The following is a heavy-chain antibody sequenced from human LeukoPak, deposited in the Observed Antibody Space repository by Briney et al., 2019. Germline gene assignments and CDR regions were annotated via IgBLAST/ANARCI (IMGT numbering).Heavy chain of an antibody. CDR2: IFPIFGTA. CDR1: GGTFSSYA. CDR3: AGSILTGYCTGRVDYYYYGMDV. Sequence: GASVNVSCKASGGTFSSYAISWVRQAPRQGLEWMGGIFPIFGTANYAQKFQGRVTITADKSTSTAYMELSSLRSEDTAVYYCAGSILTGYCTGRVDYYYYGMDVWGKGTTVTVSS. J-gene: IGHJ6*04. V-gene: IGHV1-69*06. D-gene: IGHD3-9*01.